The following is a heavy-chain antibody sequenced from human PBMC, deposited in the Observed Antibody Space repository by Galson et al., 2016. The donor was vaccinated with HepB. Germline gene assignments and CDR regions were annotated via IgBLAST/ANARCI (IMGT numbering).Heavy chain of an antibody. CDR2: IKNSANSYIT. CDR3: VRVGATS. Sequence: SLRLSCAASGFSINDYYFDWVRQAPGKGLEWVGRIKNSANSYITEYAASVIGRFTVSRDDSKNLVYLQMNNLKTEDTAVYFCVRVGATSWGQGTVVTVSS. V-gene: IGHV3-72*01. J-gene: IGHJ4*02. D-gene: IGHD1-26*01. CDR1: GFSINDYY.